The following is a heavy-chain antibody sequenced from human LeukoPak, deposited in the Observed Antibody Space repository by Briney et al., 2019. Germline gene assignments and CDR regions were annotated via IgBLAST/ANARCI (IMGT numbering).Heavy chain of an antibody. D-gene: IGHD3-22*01. CDR1: GVTFSTYA. CDR3: AKGSSAYGHPTSPLFDF. Sequence: PGRSLRLSCAASGVTFSTYAMNWFRQAPGKGLEWVAVISYDGRQNYYADSVKGRFTISRDNSKNTLFLQMNSLRTEDTAVYYCAKGSSAYGHPTSPLFDFWGQGTLVTVSS. V-gene: IGHV3-30*04. J-gene: IGHJ4*02. CDR2: ISYDGRQN.